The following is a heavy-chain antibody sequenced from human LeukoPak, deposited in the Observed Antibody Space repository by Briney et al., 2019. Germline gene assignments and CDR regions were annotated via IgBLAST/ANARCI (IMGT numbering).Heavy chain of an antibody. Sequence: GGSLTLTCAASGFTFSNYAMSWVRQAPGKGLEWVSGISGRGGSTYYPDAVKGRFIIARDNSKNTLYLLMNSLRAEDTAEYYCVKGSNWNGYYNMDVLGKRTTVTVSS. D-gene: IGHD1-20*01. J-gene: IGHJ6*03. V-gene: IGHV3-23*01. CDR1: GFTFSNYA. CDR2: ISGRGGST. CDR3: VKGSNWNGYYNMDV.